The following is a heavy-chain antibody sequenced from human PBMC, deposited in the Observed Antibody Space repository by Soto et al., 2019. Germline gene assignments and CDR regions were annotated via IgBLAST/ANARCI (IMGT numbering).Heavy chain of an antibody. Sequence: GSLQISCASSRLIVSSYVMSWFRQTPGKGLEWESHMRGSGGTTYYADSVKGRFTISRDNSQNTLYLQMDSLRADDTAAYYCARGGEIVVLVAASRFELWVQGTLVT. J-gene: IGHJ5*02. D-gene: IGHD2-15*01. CDR3: ARGGEIVVLVAASRFEL. V-gene: IGHV3-23*01. CDR2: MRGSGGTT. CDR1: RLIVSSYV.